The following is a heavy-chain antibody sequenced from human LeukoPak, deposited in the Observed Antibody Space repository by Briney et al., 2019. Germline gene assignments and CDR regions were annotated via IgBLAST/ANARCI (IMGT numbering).Heavy chain of an antibody. Sequence: QSGGSLRLSCAASGFTYSNYWMTWVRQAPGKGLEWLANLKQDGSQTYYVDSVKGRFTISRDNAKNSLYLQMNSLRAEDTAVYYCARIGYSSSSLDYWGLGTLVTVSS. J-gene: IGHJ4*02. D-gene: IGHD6-6*01. CDR3: ARIGYSSSSLDY. CDR2: LKQDGSQT. V-gene: IGHV3-7*01. CDR1: GFTYSNYW.